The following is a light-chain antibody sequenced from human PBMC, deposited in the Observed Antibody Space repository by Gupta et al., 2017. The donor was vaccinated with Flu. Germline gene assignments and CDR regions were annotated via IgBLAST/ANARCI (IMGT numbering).Light chain of an antibody. J-gene: IGLJ1*01. CDR2: DDS. V-gene: IGLV3-21*02. CDR1: NIETKR. Sequence: GNNIETKRVYWYQQRPGQAPVLVIYDDSDRPAGIPERYSDSKAGNTATLTISRVGAGDEADYYCQVWDSTGDHPFVFGTGTKVTVL. CDR3: QVWDSTGDHPFV.